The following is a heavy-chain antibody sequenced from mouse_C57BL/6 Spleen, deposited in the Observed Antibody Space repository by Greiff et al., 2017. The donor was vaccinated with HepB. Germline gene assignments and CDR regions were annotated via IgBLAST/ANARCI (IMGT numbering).Heavy chain of an antibody. CDR2: IDPSDSYT. V-gene: IGHV1-59*01. Sequence: QVQLKQPGAELVRPGTSVKLSCKASGYTFTSYWMHWVKQRPGQGLEWIGVIDPSDSYTNYNQKFKGKATLTVDTSSSTAYMQLSSLTSEDSAVYYCARGGDRYFDVWGTGTTVTVSS. CDR3: ARGGDRYFDV. J-gene: IGHJ1*03. CDR1: GYTFTSYW.